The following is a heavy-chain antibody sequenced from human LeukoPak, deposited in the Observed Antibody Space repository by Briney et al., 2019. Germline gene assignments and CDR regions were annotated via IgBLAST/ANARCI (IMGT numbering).Heavy chain of an antibody. CDR1: GGSISTSSYY. D-gene: IGHD6-13*01. V-gene: IGHV4-39*07. CDR3: ARASPYSSSWYPLATPEDY. Sequence: SETLSLTCTVSGGSISTSSYYWGWVRQPPGKGLEWIGNIFYSGSTYYGPSRKSRLTISLDTSRNQFSLKLNSVTAADTAVYYCARASPYSSSWYPLATPEDYWGQGTLVTVSS. CDR2: IFYSGST. J-gene: IGHJ4*02.